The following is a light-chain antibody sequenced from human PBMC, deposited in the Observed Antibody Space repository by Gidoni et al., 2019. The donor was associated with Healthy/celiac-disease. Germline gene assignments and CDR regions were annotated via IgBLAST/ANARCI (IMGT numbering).Light chain of an antibody. Sequence: IQFTQAPSSLSASVGHRVTITCRASQGISSYLAWYQQKPGKAPKLLIYAASTLQSGVPSRFSGSGSGTDFTLTISSLQPEDFATYYCQGGLTFGGGTKVEIK. V-gene: IGKV1-9*01. CDR3: QGGLT. CDR2: AAS. J-gene: IGKJ4*01. CDR1: QGISSY.